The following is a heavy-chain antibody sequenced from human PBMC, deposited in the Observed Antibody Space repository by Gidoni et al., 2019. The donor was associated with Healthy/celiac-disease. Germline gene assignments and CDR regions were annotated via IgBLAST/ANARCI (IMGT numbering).Heavy chain of an antibody. D-gene: IGHD3-10*01. CDR3: ARDYYGSGSPFDY. J-gene: IGHJ4*02. CDR1: GLTFSSDA. CDR2: ISYDGSND. V-gene: IGHV3-30-3*01. Sequence: QVQLVESGGGVVQQGRSLRLSCAAPGLTFSSDAMHRVRQAPGKGLEWVAVISYDGSNDYYSDSVKGRFTIARDNSKNTLYLQMNSLRAEDTAVYYCARDYYGSGSPFDYWGQGTLVTVSS.